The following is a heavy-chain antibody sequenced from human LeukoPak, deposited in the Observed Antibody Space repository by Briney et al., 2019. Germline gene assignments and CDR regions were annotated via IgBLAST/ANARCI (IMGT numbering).Heavy chain of an antibody. CDR1: GGTFSSYA. CDR3: ARDNSGSYSHSFDY. Sequence: SVKVSCKASGGTFSSYAISWVRQAPGQGLEWMGGIIPIFGTANYAQKFQGRVTITADESTSTAYMELSSLRSEDTAVYYCARDNSGSYSHSFDYWGQGILVTVSS. CDR2: IIPIFGTA. V-gene: IGHV1-69*13. J-gene: IGHJ4*02. D-gene: IGHD1-26*01.